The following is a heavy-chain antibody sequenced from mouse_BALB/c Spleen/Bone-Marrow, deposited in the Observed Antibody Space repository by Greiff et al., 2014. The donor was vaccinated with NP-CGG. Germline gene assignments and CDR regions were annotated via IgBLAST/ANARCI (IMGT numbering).Heavy chain of an antibody. J-gene: IGHJ2*01. Sequence: VQLKESGPELVKPGTSVKMSCKASGYTFTSYVMHWVKQKPGQGLEWIGYINPYNDGTKYNEKFKGKATLTSDKSSSTAYMELSSLTSEDSAVYYCAREGVDYFDYWGQGTTLTVSS. V-gene: IGHV1-14*01. CDR2: INPYNDGT. CDR1: GYTFTSYV. CDR3: AREGVDYFDY.